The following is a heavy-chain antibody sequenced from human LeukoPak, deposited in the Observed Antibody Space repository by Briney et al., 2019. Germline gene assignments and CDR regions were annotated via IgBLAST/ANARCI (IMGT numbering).Heavy chain of an antibody. CDR1: GGSFIGYY. J-gene: IGHJ5*02. CDR3: ARGRTGGKPHTDYYYVRRGGWFDP. CDR2: INHSGST. D-gene: IGHD3-22*01. Sequence: PSETLPLTCAVYGGSFIGYYWSWIRQPPGKGLEWIGEINHSGSTSYYPSLKSRVTISVDTSKNQFYLKLSSVTAADTAVYYCARGRTGGKPHTDYYYVRRGGWFDPWGQGTLVTVSS. V-gene: IGHV4-34*01.